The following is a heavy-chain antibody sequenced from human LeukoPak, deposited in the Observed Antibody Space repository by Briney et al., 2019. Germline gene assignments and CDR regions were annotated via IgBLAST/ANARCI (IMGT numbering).Heavy chain of an antibody. CDR2: IYYTGGT. CDR3: ATDNSYGSGSYYT. Sequence: SETLSLTCTVSGGSISSYYWSWIRQPPGKGLEWIGYIYYTGGTNYNPSLKSRVTISADTSKNQFSLKLSSVTAADTAVYYCATDNSYGSGSYYTWGQGTLVTVSS. V-gene: IGHV4-59*01. J-gene: IGHJ4*02. CDR1: GGSISSYY. D-gene: IGHD3-10*01.